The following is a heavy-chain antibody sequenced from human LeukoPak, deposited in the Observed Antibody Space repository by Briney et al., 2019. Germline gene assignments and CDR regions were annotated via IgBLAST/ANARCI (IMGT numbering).Heavy chain of an antibody. V-gene: IGHV3-23*01. CDR3: AKDRIKDGYNDY. D-gene: IGHD5-24*01. J-gene: IGHJ4*02. Sequence: GGPLRLSCATSGFTFTNYAMSWVRQAPGKGLEWVSAIGASGGNTYYADSVKGRFTISRDNSKNMLYLQMNSLRAEDTAVYYCAKDRIKDGYNDYWGQGILVTVSS. CDR1: GFTFTNYA. CDR2: IGASGGNT.